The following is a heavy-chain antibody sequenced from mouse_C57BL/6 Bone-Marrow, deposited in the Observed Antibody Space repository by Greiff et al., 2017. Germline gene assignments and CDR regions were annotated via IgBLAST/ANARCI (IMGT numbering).Heavy chain of an antibody. CDR1: GYTFTDYY. CDR3: ARPYTVDWYLDV. J-gene: IGHJ1*03. V-gene: IGHV1-26*01. D-gene: IGHD1-1*01. CDR2: INPNNGGT. Sequence: EVHLQQSGTELVKPGASVKISCKASGYTFTDYYMNWVKQSPGQSLEWIGAINPNNGGTSYNQKFKGKATLTVDKSSSTAYMELRSLTSEDSAADYCARPYTVDWYLDVWGTGTSVTVSS.